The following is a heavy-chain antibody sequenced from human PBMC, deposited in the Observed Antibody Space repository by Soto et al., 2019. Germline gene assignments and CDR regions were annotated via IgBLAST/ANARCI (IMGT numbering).Heavy chain of an antibody. D-gene: IGHD1-26*01. J-gene: IGHJ4*02. V-gene: IGHV3-30-3*01. CDR1: GFTFSSYA. CDR2: ISYDGSNK. CDR3: AAGGECGYYLVVRNS. Sequence: QVQLVESGGGVVQPGRSLRLSCAASGFTFSSYAMHWVRQAPGKGLECVAVISYDGSNKYYADSVKGRFTIYRDNSKNTLYLQMNSLIAEDAALYYCAAGGECGYYLVVRNSCGQGTLVTVSS.